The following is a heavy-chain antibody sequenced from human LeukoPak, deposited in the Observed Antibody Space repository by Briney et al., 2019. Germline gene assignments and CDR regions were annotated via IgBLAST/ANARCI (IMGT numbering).Heavy chain of an antibody. Sequence: GGSLRLSCAASGFTFSSYAVSWVRQAPGKGLEWVSAISGSGGSTYYADSVKGRFTISRDNSKNTLYLQMNSLRAEDTAVYYCAKGPRGTVTTCFDYWGQGTLVTVSS. CDR1: GFTFSSYA. V-gene: IGHV3-23*01. D-gene: IGHD4-17*01. CDR3: AKGPRGTVTTCFDY. J-gene: IGHJ4*02. CDR2: ISGSGGST.